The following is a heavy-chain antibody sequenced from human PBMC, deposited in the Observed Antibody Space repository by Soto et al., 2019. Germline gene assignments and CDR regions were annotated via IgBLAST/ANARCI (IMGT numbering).Heavy chain of an antibody. J-gene: IGHJ4*02. Sequence: QVHLVESGGGVVQPGRSLTLSCTASGFAFSNYGIHWVRQAPGRGLEWVAVIWSDGTKKFYAGSVRGRFTISRDNSKNRFNLQINSRRAETPAFYSLARVWGENPAGKEPVSQLAYGGQGTWFTAS. V-gene: IGHV3-33*01. D-gene: IGHD3-16*01. CDR1: GFAFSNYG. CDR2: IWSDGTKK. CDR3: ARVWGENPAGKEPVSQLAY.